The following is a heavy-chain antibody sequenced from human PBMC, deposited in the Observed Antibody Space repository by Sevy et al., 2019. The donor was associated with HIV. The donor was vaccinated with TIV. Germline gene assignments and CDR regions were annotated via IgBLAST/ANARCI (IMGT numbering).Heavy chain of an antibody. CDR3: AKVIHLRFLESLPWMGWFDP. CDR2: ISGSGGST. D-gene: IGHD3-3*01. V-gene: IGHV3-23*01. CDR1: GFTFSSYA. J-gene: IGHJ5*02. Sequence: GGSLRLSCAASGFTFSSYAMSWVRQAPGKGLEWVSAISGSGGSTYYADSVKGRFTISRDNSKNTLYLQMNSLRAEDTAVYYCAKVIHLRFLESLPWMGWFDPWGQGTLVTVSS.